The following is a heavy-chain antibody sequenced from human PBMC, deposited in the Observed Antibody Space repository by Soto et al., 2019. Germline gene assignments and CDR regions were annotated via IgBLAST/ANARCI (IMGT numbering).Heavy chain of an antibody. CDR2: INAGNGDT. CDR3: ARGLNGYLHYFDY. Sequence: ASVKVSCKASGYTFTSYAMHWVRQAPGQRLEWMGWINAGNGDTKYSQKFQGRVTITRDTSASTAYMELSSLRSEDTAVYYCARGLNGYLHYFDYWGQGTPVTVSS. CDR1: GYTFTSYA. V-gene: IGHV1-3*01. J-gene: IGHJ4*02. D-gene: IGHD5-18*01.